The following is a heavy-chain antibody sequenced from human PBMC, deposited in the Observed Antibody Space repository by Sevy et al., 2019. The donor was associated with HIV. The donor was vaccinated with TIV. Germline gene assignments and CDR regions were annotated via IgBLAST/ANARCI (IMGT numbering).Heavy chain of an antibody. CDR2: ISFDGSNE. Sequence: GGSLRLSCAASGFTFNFFSMHWVRQAPGKGLEWVATISFDGSNEHYADSVKGRFTISRDNSKNSLFLQMNSLRADDSAVYYCALERPSSADSEYFHNWGQGTLVTVSS. CDR1: GFTFNFFS. CDR3: ALERPSSADSEYFHN. V-gene: IGHV3-30-3*01. J-gene: IGHJ1*01. D-gene: IGHD1-1*01.